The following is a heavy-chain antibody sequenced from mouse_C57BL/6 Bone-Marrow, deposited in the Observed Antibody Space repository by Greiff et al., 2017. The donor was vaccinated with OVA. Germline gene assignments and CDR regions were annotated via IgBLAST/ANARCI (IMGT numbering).Heavy chain of an antibody. CDR2: IDPETGGT. Sequence: VQLQQSGAELVRPGASVTLSCKASGYTFTDYEMHWVKQTPVHGLEWIGAIDPETGGTAYNQKFKGKAILTADKSSGTAYMELRSLTSEDSAVYYCTEGRFAYWGQGTLVTVSA. CDR3: TEGRFAY. J-gene: IGHJ3*01. V-gene: IGHV1-15*01. CDR1: GYTFTDYE. D-gene: IGHD3-3*01.